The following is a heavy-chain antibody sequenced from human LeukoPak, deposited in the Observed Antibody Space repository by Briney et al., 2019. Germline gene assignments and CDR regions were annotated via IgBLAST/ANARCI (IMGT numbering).Heavy chain of an antibody. CDR3: ARAGRWEGRPHAFDI. CDR2: IYYSGSP. Sequence: SETLSLTCTVSGGSISSFYWSWIRQPPGKGLEWIGYIYYSGSPNYNPSLKSRVTISVDTSKNQFSLKLSSVTSADTAVYYCARAGRWEGRPHAFDIWGQGTMVTVSS. D-gene: IGHD1-26*01. J-gene: IGHJ3*02. V-gene: IGHV4-59*01. CDR1: GGSISSFY.